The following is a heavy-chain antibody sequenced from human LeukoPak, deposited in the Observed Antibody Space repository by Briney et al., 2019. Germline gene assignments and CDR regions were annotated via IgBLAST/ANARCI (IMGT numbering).Heavy chain of an antibody. J-gene: IGHJ3*02. V-gene: IGHV3-21*01. CDR2: ISSSSSYI. CDR3: ARGKSRAFDI. Sequence: KTGGSLRLSCAASGCTFSSYSMNWVRQAPGKGLEWVSSISSSSSYIYYADSVKGRFTISRDNAKNSLYLQMNSLRAEDTAVYYCARGKSRAFDIWGQGTMVTVSS. CDR1: GCTFSSYS.